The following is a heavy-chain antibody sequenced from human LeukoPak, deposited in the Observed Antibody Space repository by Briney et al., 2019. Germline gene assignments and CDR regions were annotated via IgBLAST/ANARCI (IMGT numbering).Heavy chain of an antibody. CDR2: ISYDGSNK. D-gene: IGHD2-2*01. CDR1: GFTFSSYG. J-gene: IGHJ3*02. CDR3: AKVDTECSSTSCYSFLDAFDI. Sequence: GGSLRLSCAASGFTFSSYGMHWVRQAPGKGLEWVAVISYDGSNKYYADSVKGRFTISRDNSKNTLYLQMNSLRAEDTAVYYCAKVDTECSSTSCYSFLDAFDIWGQGTMVTVSS. V-gene: IGHV3-30*18.